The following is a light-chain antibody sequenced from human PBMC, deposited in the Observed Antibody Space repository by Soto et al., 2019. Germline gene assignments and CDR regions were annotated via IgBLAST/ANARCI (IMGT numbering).Light chain of an antibody. CDR3: QAWDSSTAVV. Sequence: SYELTQPPSVSVSPGQTASITCSGDKLGDKYACWYQQKPGQSPVLVIYQDSKRPSGIPERFSGSNSGNTATLTISGTQAMDEADYHCQAWDSSTAVVFGGGTKLTVL. CDR2: QDS. V-gene: IGLV3-1*01. CDR1: KLGDKY. J-gene: IGLJ2*01.